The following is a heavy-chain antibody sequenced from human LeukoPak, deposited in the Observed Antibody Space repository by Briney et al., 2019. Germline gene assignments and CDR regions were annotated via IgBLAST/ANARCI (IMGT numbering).Heavy chain of an antibody. V-gene: IGHV1-2*06. Sequence: ASVKVSCKASGYTFTGYYMHWVRQAPGQGLEWMGRLNPNSGGTNYAQKFQGRVTMTRDTSISTAYMELSRLRSDDTAVYYCARGLRGSINFWSGYYSYYGMDVWGQGTTVTVSS. D-gene: IGHD3-3*01. CDR3: ARGLRGSINFWSGYYSYYGMDV. J-gene: IGHJ6*02. CDR2: LNPNSGGT. CDR1: GYTFTGYY.